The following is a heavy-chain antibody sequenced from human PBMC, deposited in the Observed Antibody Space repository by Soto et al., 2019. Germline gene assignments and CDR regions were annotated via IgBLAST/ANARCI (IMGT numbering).Heavy chain of an antibody. J-gene: IGHJ6*02. CDR3: ARLPPRVRGGCYYYAMDV. Sequence: GESLKISCKGSGYSFTSYWISWVRQMPGKGLEWMGRIDPSDSYTNYSPSFQGHVTISADKSISTAYLQWSSLKASDTAMYYCARLPPRVRGGCYYYAMDVWGQGTTVTVSS. CDR2: IDPSDSYT. V-gene: IGHV5-10-1*01. D-gene: IGHD3-10*01. CDR1: GYSFTSYW.